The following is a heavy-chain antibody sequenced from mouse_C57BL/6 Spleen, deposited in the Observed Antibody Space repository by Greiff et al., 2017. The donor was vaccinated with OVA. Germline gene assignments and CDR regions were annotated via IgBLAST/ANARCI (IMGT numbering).Heavy chain of an antibody. V-gene: IGHV1-69*01. CDR2: IDPSDSYT. J-gene: IGHJ3*01. Sequence: VQLQQPGAELVRPGSSVKLSCKASGYTFTSYWMHWVKQRPGQGLEWIGEIDPSDSYTNYNQKFKGKSTLTVDKSSSTAYMQLSSLTSEDAAVYYCAREEAFAYWGQGTLVTVSA. CDR1: GYTFTSYW. CDR3: AREEAFAY.